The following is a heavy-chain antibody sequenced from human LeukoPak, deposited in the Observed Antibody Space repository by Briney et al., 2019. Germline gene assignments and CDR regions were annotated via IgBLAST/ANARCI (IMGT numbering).Heavy chain of an antibody. J-gene: IGHJ4*02. Sequence: GGSLRLSCAASGFTVSSNYMSWVRQAPGKGLEWVSVIYSGGSTYYADSVKGRFTISRDNSKNTLYLQMNSLRAEDTAVYYCARTRYSGRTTAFFDYWGQGTLVTVSS. D-gene: IGHD1-26*01. CDR3: ARTRYSGRTTAFFDY. CDR2: IYSGGST. CDR1: GFTVSSNY. V-gene: IGHV3-53*01.